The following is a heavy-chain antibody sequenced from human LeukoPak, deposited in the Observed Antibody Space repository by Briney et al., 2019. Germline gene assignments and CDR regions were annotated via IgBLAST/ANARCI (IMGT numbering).Heavy chain of an antibody. CDR1: GYTFTGYY. CDR2: INPNSGGT. Sequence: ASVKVSCKASGYTFTGYYMHWVRQAPGQGLEWMGWINPNSGGTNYAQKFQGRVTMTRDTSISTAYMELSSLRSEDTAVYYCARIPADPYYYDSSAWGQGTLVTVSS. V-gene: IGHV1-2*02. CDR3: ARIPADPYYYDSSA. D-gene: IGHD3-22*01. J-gene: IGHJ5*02.